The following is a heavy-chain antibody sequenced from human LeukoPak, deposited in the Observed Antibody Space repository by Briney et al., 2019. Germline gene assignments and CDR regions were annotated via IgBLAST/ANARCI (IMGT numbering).Heavy chain of an antibody. CDR3: AKDLRQREYSNFDY. J-gene: IGHJ4*02. Sequence: GGSLTLSCAASGFTFNSYAMGWVRQAPGKGLEWVSAISGSGASTYYADSVKGRFTISRDNSKNTLFLQMNSLRAEDTAIYYCAKDLRQREYSNFDYWGQGTLVTVSS. V-gene: IGHV3-23*01. D-gene: IGHD4-11*01. CDR2: ISGSGAST. CDR1: GFTFNSYA.